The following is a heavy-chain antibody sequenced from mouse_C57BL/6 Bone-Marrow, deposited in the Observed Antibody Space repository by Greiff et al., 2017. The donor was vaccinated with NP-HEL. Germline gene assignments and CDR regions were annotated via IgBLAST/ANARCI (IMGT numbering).Heavy chain of an antibody. Sequence: EVQLVESVAELVRPGASVKLSCTASGFNIKNTYMHWVKQRPEQGLEWIGRIDPANGNTKYAPKFQGKATITADTSSNTAYLQLSSLTSEDTAIYYCALAGGRYYYGSSPGAYWGQGTLVTVSA. D-gene: IGHD1-1*01. V-gene: IGHV14-3*01. CDR1: GFNIKNTY. CDR2: IDPANGNT. CDR3: ALAGGRYYYGSSPGAY. J-gene: IGHJ3*01.